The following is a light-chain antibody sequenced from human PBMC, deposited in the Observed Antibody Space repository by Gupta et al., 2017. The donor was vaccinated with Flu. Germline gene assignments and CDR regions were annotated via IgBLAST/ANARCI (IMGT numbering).Light chain of an antibody. CDR3: CSYAGRNTLI. CDR1: SIDIGAYNY. V-gene: IGLV2-11*03. J-gene: IGLJ2*01. CDR2: EVD. Sequence: SFPISCTGTSIDIGAYNYVSWYQQYPGKAPRILIYEVDKRPPGVPDRFSGSKSGNTASLTVSGLQEEDEAEYHCCSYAGRNTLIFGGGTKVTVL.